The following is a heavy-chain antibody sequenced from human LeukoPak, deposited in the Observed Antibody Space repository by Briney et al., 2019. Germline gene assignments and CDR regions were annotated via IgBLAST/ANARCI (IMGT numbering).Heavy chain of an antibody. CDR3: ARTGGYGRINYFDY. V-gene: IGHV4-31*03. D-gene: IGHD5-12*01. J-gene: IGHJ4*02. CDR2: IYYSGST. Sequence: RSSETLSLTCTVSGGSISSGGYYWSWIRQHPGKGLEWIGYIYYSGSTYYNPSLKSRVTISVDTSKNQFSLKLSSVTAADTAVYYCARTGGYGRINYFDYWGQGTLVTVSS. CDR1: GGSISSGGYY.